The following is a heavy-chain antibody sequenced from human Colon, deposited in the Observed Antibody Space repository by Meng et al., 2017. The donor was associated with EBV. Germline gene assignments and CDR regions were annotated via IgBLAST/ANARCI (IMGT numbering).Heavy chain of an antibody. Sequence: QVEPPESGPGPLNASGTLSLTCAVSGDSITSNSWWSWVRRPPGKGLEWIGQIHHSGFSTYNPSLKSRVTMSVDKSRNQFSLTLRSVTAADTAVYYCARRGYGNYPLKSPWGPGALVTVSS. D-gene: IGHD5-18*01. J-gene: IGHJ4*02. CDR3: ARRGYGNYPLKSP. CDR2: IHHSGFS. V-gene: IGHV4-4*02. CDR1: GDSITSNSW.